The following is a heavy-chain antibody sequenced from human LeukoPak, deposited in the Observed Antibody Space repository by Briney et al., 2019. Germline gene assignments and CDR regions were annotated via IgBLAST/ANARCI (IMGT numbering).Heavy chain of an antibody. D-gene: IGHD3-10*01. Sequence: SVTVSCKASGGTFSSYAISWVRQAPGQGLEWMGGIIPIFGTANYAQKFQGRVTVTADKSTSTAYMELSSLRSEDTAVYYCARSSRGFGELFSWGQGTLVTVSA. J-gene: IGHJ5*02. CDR2: IIPIFGTA. CDR3: ARSSRGFGELFS. CDR1: GGTFSSYA. V-gene: IGHV1-69*06.